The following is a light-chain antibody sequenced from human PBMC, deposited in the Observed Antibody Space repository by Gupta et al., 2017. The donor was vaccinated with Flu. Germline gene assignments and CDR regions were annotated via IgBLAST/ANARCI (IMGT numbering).Light chain of an antibody. J-gene: IGLJ1*01. V-gene: IGLV2-8*01. CDR1: SDVVGDTN. CDR3: CSYPGSSNCGV. Sequence: SDVVGDTNRSCHRQEPGKAPTTLIFDVTKRPSGVPDRLSGSKYGDTAALTVSGLQAADEDDDYCCSYPGSSNCGVFGGGTTVTVL. CDR2: DVT.